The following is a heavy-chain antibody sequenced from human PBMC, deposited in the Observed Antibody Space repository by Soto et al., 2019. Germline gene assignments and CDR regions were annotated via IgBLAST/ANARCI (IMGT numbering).Heavy chain of an antibody. CDR2: LSASGTNT. Sequence: EVQLLESGGVLVQPGGSLRLSCAASGFTFSNHAMSWVRQAPGKGLEWVSGLSASGTNTYYADSVKGRFTISRDNSQNILYLQMNSLRAEDTALYYCARRMAFTTGWYFDYWGQGTLVTVSS. V-gene: IGHV3-23*01. CDR3: ARRMAFTTGWYFDY. J-gene: IGHJ4*02. CDR1: GFTFSNHA. D-gene: IGHD6-19*01.